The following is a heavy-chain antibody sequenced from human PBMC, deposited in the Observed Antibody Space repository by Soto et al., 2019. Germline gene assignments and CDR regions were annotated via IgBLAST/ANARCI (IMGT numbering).Heavy chain of an antibody. D-gene: IGHD3-10*01. CDR3: AAWGSGAFDI. J-gene: IGHJ3*02. V-gene: IGHV3-64D*06. CDR1: GFTFSSYA. CDR2: ISSNGGST. Sequence: GGSLRLSCSASGFTFSSYAMHWVRQAPGKGLEYVSAISSNGGSTYYADSVKGRFTISRDNSKNTMYLQMSSLRAEDTAVYYCAAWGSGAFDIWGQGTMVTVSS.